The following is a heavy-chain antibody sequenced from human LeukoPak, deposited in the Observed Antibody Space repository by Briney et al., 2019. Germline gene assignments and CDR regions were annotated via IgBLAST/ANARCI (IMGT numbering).Heavy chain of an antibody. D-gene: IGHD6-13*01. V-gene: IGHV1-18*01. CDR1: GYTFSNYG. CDR2: ITAYNGNT. CDR3: ARADSSSWHGDY. Sequence: ASVKVSCKTSGYTFSNYGISWVRQAPGQGLEWMGWITAYNGNTNYAQKLQGRVTMTTDTSTSTAYMELRSLRSDDTAVYYCARADSSSWHGDYWGQGTLVTVSS. J-gene: IGHJ4*02.